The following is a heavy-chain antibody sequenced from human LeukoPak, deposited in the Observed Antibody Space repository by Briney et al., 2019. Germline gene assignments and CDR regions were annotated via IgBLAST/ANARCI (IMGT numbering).Heavy chain of an antibody. CDR2: IKQDGSEK. J-gene: IGHJ4*02. Sequence: PGGSLRLSCAASGFTFSSYWMSWVRQAPGKGLEWVANIKQDGSEKYYVGSVKGRFTISRDNAKNSLYLQMNSLRAEDTAVYYCARAVGATIALFDYWGQGILVTVSS. V-gene: IGHV3-7*01. CDR3: ARAVGATIALFDY. CDR1: GFTFSSYW. D-gene: IGHD1-26*01.